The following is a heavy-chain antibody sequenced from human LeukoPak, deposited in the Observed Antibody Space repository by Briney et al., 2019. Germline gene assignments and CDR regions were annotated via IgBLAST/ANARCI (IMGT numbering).Heavy chain of an antibody. V-gene: IGHV4-59*01. CDR1: GGSISSYY. J-gene: IGHJ5*02. Sequence: PSETLSLTCTVSGGSISSYYWSWIRQPPGKGLEWIGYIYYSGSTNYNPSLESRVTISVDTSKNQFSLKLSSVTAADTAVYYCARDIHYDSSGYSLPHWFDPWGQGTLVTVSS. CDR3: ARDIHYDSSGYSLPHWFDP. D-gene: IGHD3-22*01. CDR2: IYYSGST.